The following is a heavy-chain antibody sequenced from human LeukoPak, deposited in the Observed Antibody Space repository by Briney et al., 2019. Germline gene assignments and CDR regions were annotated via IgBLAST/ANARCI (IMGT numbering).Heavy chain of an antibody. Sequence: PSETLSLTCTVSGVSISSYYWGWIRQPPGKGLEWIGSIYYSGSTYYNPSLKSRVTISVDTSKNQFSLKLSSVTAADTAVYYCARDRQWPEPWYWFDHWGQGTLVTVSS. D-gene: IGHD1-14*01. CDR3: ARDRQWPEPWYWFDH. CDR2: IYYSGST. V-gene: IGHV4-39*07. CDR1: GVSISSYY. J-gene: IGHJ5*02.